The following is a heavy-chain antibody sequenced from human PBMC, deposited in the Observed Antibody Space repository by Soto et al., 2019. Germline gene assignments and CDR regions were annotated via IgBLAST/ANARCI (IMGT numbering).Heavy chain of an antibody. V-gene: IGHV5-51*01. CDR2: IYPRDSDT. CDR3: ARMSTVTSRIYYYGMDV. CDR1: GYSCTSYW. D-gene: IGHD4-17*01. Sequence: GGSLKIPCQASGYSCTSYWIVWVRQMPGKGLEWIGIIYPRDSDTRYSPSFQGQVTIPADNSISTAYLQWSSLKASDTAMYYCARMSTVTSRIYYYGMDVWAKGPRSPSP. J-gene: IGHJ6*02.